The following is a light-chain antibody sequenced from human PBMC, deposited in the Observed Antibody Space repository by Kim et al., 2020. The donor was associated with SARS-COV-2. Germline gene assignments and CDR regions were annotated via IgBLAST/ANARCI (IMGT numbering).Light chain of an antibody. CDR2: EDN. Sequence: KTVTISCTRSSGSIASNYAQWYQQRPGSAPTTVIYEDNQRPSGVPDRFSGSIDSSSNSASLTISGLKTEDEADYYCQSYDSSNHWVFGGGTQLTVL. CDR1: SGSIASNY. J-gene: IGLJ3*02. CDR3: QSYDSSNHWV. V-gene: IGLV6-57*03.